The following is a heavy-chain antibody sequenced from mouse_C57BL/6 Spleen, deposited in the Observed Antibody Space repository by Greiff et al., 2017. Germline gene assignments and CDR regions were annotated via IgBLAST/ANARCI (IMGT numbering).Heavy chain of an antibody. CDR2: IYPGSGNT. D-gene: IGHD1-1*01. CDR3: ARHYGSSGFDY. Sequence: QVQLQQSGAELVRPGASVKLSCKASGYTFTDYYINWVKQRPGQGLEWIARIYPGSGNTYYNEKFKGKATLTAEKSSSTAYMQLSSLTSEDSAVYFCARHYGSSGFDYWGQGTTLTVSS. CDR1: GYTFTDYY. V-gene: IGHV1-76*01. J-gene: IGHJ2*01.